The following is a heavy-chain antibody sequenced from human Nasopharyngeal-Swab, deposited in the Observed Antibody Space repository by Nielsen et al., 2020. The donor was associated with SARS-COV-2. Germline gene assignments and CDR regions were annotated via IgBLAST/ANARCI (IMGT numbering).Heavy chain of an antibody. V-gene: IGHV3-7*01. Sequence: GGSLRPSCVGSGFTSSRHWMSWVRQAPGKGLEWVANIKQDGREKSYVDSVEGRFTMSRDNAKNPLYLQMHSLRAEDTAVYYCARAAPGNSGYDPFDSWGQGTLVTVSS. CDR2: IKQDGREK. D-gene: IGHD5-12*01. J-gene: IGHJ4*02. CDR3: ARAAPGNSGYDPFDS. CDR1: GFTSSRHW.